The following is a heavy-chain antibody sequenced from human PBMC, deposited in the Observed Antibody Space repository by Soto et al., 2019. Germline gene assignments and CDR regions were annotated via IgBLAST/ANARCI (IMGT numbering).Heavy chain of an antibody. Sequence: SETLSLTCTVSGGSISSSSYYWGWIRQPPGKGLEWIGSIYYSGSTYYNPSLKSRVTISVDTSKNQFSLKLSSVTAADTAVYSCARRRAMAPTWLGYWGQGTLVTVSS. CDR3: ARRRAMAPTWLGY. D-gene: IGHD5-18*01. J-gene: IGHJ4*02. CDR1: GGSISSSSYY. V-gene: IGHV4-39*01. CDR2: IYYSGST.